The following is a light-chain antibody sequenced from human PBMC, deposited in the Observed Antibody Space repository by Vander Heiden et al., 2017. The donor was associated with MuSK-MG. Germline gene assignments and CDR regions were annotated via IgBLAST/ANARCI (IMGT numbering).Light chain of an antibody. V-gene: IGKV1-39*01. CDR2: AAS. Sequence: DSHMTQSPSSLSASVGDRVTITCRASQSISSYLNWYQQKPGKAPKLLIYAASSLQSGVPSRFSGSGSGTDFTLTISSLQPEDFATYYCQQSYSTPRTFGQGTKVEIK. CDR1: QSISSY. J-gene: IGKJ1*01. CDR3: QQSYSTPRT.